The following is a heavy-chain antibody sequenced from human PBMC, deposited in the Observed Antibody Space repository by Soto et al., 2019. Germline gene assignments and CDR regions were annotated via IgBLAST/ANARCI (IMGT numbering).Heavy chain of an antibody. V-gene: IGHV3-33*01. J-gene: IGHJ4*02. CDR2: SWFDGSIA. CDR1: GFKFTDYG. D-gene: IGHD3-22*01. Sequence: QVQLVESGGGVVQPGRSLRLSCVASGFKFTDYGLNWVRQTPGKGLEWVAISWFDGSIAYYAESVKGRFIISRDDSRNTVYLHMNSLRGEDTAMYYCARDGARIDSSGKIDYWGQGTQVTVSS. CDR3: ARDGARIDSSGKIDY.